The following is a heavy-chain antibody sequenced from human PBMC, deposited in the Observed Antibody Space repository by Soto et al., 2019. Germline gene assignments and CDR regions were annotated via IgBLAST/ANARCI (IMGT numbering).Heavy chain of an antibody. CDR1: GYTFTSYG. CDR2: ISAYNGNT. V-gene: IGHV1-18*01. J-gene: IGHJ4*02. Sequence: GASVKVSCKASGYTFTSYGISWVRQAPGRGLEWMGWISAYNGNTNYAQKLQGRVTMTTDTSTSTAYMELRSLRSDDTAVYYCARVIVNIGDFWSGYYISTLSVPETDYWGQGTLVTVSS. CDR3: ARVIVNIGDFWSGYYISTLSVPETDY. D-gene: IGHD3-3*01.